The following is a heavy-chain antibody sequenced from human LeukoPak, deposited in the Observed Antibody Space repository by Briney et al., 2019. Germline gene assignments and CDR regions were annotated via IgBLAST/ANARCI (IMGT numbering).Heavy chain of an antibody. CDR3: AREKDIVVVPAAMLLDY. Sequence: GASVKVSCKASGYTFTGYYLHWVRQAPGQGLEWMGWINPNSGGTNYAQKFQGRVTMTRDTSISTAYVELSRLRSDDTAVYYCAREKDIVVVPAAMLLDYWGQGTLVTVSS. J-gene: IGHJ4*02. V-gene: IGHV1-2*02. CDR1: GYTFTGYY. CDR2: INPNSGGT. D-gene: IGHD2-2*01.